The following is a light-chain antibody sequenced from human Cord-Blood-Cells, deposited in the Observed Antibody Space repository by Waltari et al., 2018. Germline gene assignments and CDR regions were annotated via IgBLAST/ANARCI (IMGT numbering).Light chain of an antibody. Sequence: QLVLTQSPSASASLGASVKLTCTLSSRHSSYAIAWHQQQPEKGPRYLMKLNSDGSHSKGDGIPDHFSGSSSGAERYLTIPSLQSEDEADYYCQTWGTGIQVFGGGTKLTVL. CDR2: LNSDGSH. CDR3: QTWGTGIQV. V-gene: IGLV4-69*01. CDR1: SRHSSYA. J-gene: IGLJ2*01.